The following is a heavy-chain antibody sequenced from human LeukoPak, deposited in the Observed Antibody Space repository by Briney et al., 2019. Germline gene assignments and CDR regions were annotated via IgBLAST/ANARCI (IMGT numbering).Heavy chain of an antibody. CDR2: IYYSGST. V-gene: IGHV4-39*01. CDR3: ARRGQGTPGVPAAIGMDV. Sequence: NPSETLSLTCTVSGGSISSSSYSWGWIRQPPGKGLEWIGSIYYSGSTYYNPSLKSRVTISVDTSKNQFSLKLSSVTAADTAVYYCARRGQGTPGVPAAIGMDVWGQGTTVTVSS. D-gene: IGHD2-2*01. CDR1: GGSISSSSYS. J-gene: IGHJ6*02.